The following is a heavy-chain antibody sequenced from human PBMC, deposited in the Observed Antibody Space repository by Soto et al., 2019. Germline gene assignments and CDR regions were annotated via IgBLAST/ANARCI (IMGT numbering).Heavy chain of an antibody. Sequence: SETLSLTCAVYGGSFSGYYWSWIRQPPGKGLEWIGEINHSGSTNYNPSLKSRVTISVDTSKNQFSLKLSPVTAADTAVYYCARGGEVGSSRLFDYWGQGTLVTVSS. V-gene: IGHV4-34*01. CDR3: ARGGEVGSSRLFDY. D-gene: IGHD2-2*01. CDR1: GGSFSGYY. CDR2: INHSGST. J-gene: IGHJ4*02.